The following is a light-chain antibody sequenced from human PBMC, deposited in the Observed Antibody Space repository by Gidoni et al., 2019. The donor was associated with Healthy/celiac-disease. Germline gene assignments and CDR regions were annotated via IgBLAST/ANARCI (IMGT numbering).Light chain of an antibody. V-gene: IGKV1-5*01. Sequence: DIQMTQSPSTLSASVGDRVTITCRASQSISSWLAWYQQKPGKAPKLLSYDASRLESGVPSRFSGSGSGTEFTLTISSLKPDDFATYYCQQYNSYSWTFGQGTKVEIK. CDR3: QQYNSYSWT. CDR2: DAS. J-gene: IGKJ1*01. CDR1: QSISSW.